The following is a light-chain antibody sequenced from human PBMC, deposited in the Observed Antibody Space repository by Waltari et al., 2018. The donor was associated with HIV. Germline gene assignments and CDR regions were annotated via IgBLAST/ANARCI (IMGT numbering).Light chain of an antibody. V-gene: IGKV1-16*02. Sequence: DIQMTQSPSSLSASVGDRVTITCRASQGINNQLVWFQQKPGEAPRSLIYGASSLQSGVPSKFSGSGSGTDFTLTISSLQPEDFATYYCQQYNSYPITFGQGTRLEIE. CDR1: QGINNQ. J-gene: IGKJ5*01. CDR2: GAS. CDR3: QQYNSYPIT.